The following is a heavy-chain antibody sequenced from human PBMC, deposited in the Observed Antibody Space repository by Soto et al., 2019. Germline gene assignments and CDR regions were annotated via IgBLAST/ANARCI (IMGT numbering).Heavy chain of an antibody. V-gene: IGHV3-66*01. J-gene: IGHJ4*02. D-gene: IGHD6-25*01. CDR2: IDIGGNT. CDR1: GFSVTNNY. Sequence: EVQVVESGGGLVQPGGSLRLSCAASGFSVTNNYMNWVRQAPGKGLEWVSIIDIGGNTYYADSVKDRFTISRDNSRNTLDRRLDSLGAEGTAVYFCARGRGTTGYLGPEPYFDYWGQGTLVIVSP. CDR3: ARGRGTTGYLGPEPYFDY.